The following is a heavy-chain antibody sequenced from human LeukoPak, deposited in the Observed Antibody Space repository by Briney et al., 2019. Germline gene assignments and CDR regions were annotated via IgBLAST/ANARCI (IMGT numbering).Heavy chain of an antibody. CDR1: GYTFTSYG. V-gene: IGHV1-2*02. CDR3: ARMAGDSSGYNPIDY. D-gene: IGHD3-22*01. CDR2: INPNSGGT. J-gene: IGHJ4*02. Sequence: ASVKVSCKASGYTFTSYGISWVRQAPGQGLEWMGWINPNSGGTNYAQKFQGRVTMTRDTSISTAYMELSRLRFDDTAVYYCARMAGDSSGYNPIDYWGQGTLVTVSS.